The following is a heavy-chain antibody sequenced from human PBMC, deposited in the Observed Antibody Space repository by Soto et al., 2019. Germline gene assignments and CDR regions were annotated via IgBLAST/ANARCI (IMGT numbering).Heavy chain of an antibody. CDR3: ARVPIIYDILTGYYTDAFDI. J-gene: IGHJ3*02. CDR2: IYYSGST. CDR1: GCSISSYY. V-gene: IGHV4-59*01. D-gene: IGHD3-9*01. Sequence: PSETLSLTCTFSGCSISSYYWSWIRQPPGKGLEWIGYIYYSGSTNYNPSLKSRVTISVDTSKNQFSLKLSSVTAADTAVYYCARVPIIYDILTGYYTDAFDIWGQGTMVTVSS.